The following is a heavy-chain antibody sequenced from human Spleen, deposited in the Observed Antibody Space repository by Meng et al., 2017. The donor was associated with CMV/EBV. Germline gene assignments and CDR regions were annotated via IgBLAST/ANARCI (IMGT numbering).Heavy chain of an antibody. V-gene: IGHV1-2*02. CDR3: ARDSLEYSTSGGWFDP. Sequence: ASVKVSCKASGYNFTGYYIHWVRQAPGQGLEWMGWINPNSGGTNYAQKFQGRVTMTRDTSISTAYMELSRLRSDDTAVYYCARDSLEYSTSGGWFDPWGQGTLVTVSS. CDR1: GYNFTGYY. CDR2: INPNSGGT. D-gene: IGHD6-6*01. J-gene: IGHJ5*02.